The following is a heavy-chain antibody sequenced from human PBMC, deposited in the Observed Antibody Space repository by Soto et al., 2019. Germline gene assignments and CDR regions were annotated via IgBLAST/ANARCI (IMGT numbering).Heavy chain of an antibody. CDR2: IYYSGST. D-gene: IGHD3-3*01. J-gene: IGHJ5*02. CDR1: GGSISSSIYY. Sequence: PSETLSLTCTVAGGSISSSIYYWGWIRQPPGKGLEWIGSIYYSGSTYYNPSLKSRVTISVDTSTSTAYMELRSLRSDDTAVYYCALIFAGSTFDPWGQGTLVTVSS. CDR3: ALIFAGSTFDP. V-gene: IGHV4-39*01.